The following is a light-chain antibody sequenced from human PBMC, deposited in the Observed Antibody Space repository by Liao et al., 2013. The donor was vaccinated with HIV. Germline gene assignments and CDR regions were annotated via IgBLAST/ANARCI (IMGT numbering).Light chain of an antibody. CDR3: QAWDSSTACVV. V-gene: IGLV3-1*01. Sequence: SYELTQPPSVSVSPGQSANITCSGDKLGHKYAFWYQQRPGQSPVLLVYQDSMRPSGIPERFSGSNSGNTATLTISGTQAMDEADYYCQAWDSSTACVVFGGGTKLTVL. J-gene: IGLJ2*01. CDR1: KLGHKY. CDR2: QDS.